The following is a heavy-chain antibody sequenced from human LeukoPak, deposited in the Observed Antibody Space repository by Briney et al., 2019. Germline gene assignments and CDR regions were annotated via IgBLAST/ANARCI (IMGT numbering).Heavy chain of an antibody. D-gene: IGHD3-9*01. Sequence: PGGSLRLSCAASGFTFSSYAMHWVRQAPGKGLEWVAVISYDGSNKYYADSVKGRFTIPRDNSKNTLYLQMNSLRAEDTAVYYCARDERRYFDWLTIGWFDPWGQGTLVTVSS. CDR1: GFTFSSYA. CDR2: ISYDGSNK. J-gene: IGHJ5*02. V-gene: IGHV3-30-3*01. CDR3: ARDERRYFDWLTIGWFDP.